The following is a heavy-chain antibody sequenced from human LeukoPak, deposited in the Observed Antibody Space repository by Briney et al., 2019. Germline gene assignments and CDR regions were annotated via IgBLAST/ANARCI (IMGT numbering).Heavy chain of an antibody. CDR2: INPNSGGT. CDR1: GYTFTGYY. Sequence: ASVKVSCKASGYTFTGYYMHWVRQAPGQGLEWMGWINPNSGGTNYAQKFQGRVTMTRDTSISTAYMELSRLRSDDTAVYYCARDEYCSGGSCYYFPYWGQGTLVTVSS. J-gene: IGHJ4*02. D-gene: IGHD2-15*01. CDR3: ARDEYCSGGSCYYFPY. V-gene: IGHV1-2*02.